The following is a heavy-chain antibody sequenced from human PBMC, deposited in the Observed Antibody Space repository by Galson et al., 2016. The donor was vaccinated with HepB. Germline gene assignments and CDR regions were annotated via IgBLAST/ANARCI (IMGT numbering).Heavy chain of an antibody. CDR2: INTDGSST. D-gene: IGHD1-26*01. CDR1: GFFFRSHW. CDR3: ARVSALWWERYWDFDL. Sequence: SLRLSCAASGFFFRSHWMHWVRQAPGKGLVWVSRINTDGSSTTYADSVKGRFSISRDNAKNTLYLQMNSPRADDTAVYYCARVSALWWERYWDFDLWGRGTLVNVSS. J-gene: IGHJ2*01. V-gene: IGHV3-74*01.